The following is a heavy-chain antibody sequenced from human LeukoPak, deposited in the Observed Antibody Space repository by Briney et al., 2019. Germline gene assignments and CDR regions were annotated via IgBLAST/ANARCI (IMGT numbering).Heavy chain of an antibody. V-gene: IGHV4-39*01. CDR3: ARKGDVYNYYFDY. D-gene: IGHD5-24*01. Sequence: PSETLSLTCTVSGGSISSSSYYWGWIRQPPGKGLEWIGSIYYSGSTYYNPSLKSRVTISVDTSKNQFSLKLSSVTAADTAVYYCARKGDVYNYYFDYWGQGTLVTVSS. CDR2: IYYSGST. J-gene: IGHJ4*02. CDR1: GGSISSSSYY.